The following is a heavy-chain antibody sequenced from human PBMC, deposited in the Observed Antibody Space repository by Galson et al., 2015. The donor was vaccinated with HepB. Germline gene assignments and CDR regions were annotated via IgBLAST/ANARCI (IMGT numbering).Heavy chain of an antibody. CDR1: GGSFSGYY. CDR3: ARHFKPKMPHIVVVPAAMGLFDY. D-gene: IGHD2-2*01. J-gene: IGHJ4*02. V-gene: IGHV4-34*01. CDR2: INHSGST. Sequence: SETLSLTCAVYGGSFSGYYWSWIRQPPGKGLEWIGEINHSGSTNYNPSLKSRVTISVDTSKNQFSLKLSSVTAADTAVYYCARHFKPKMPHIVVVPAAMGLFDYWGQGTLVTVSS.